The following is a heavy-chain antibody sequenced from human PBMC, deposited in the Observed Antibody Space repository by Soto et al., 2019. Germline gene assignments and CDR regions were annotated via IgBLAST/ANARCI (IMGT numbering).Heavy chain of an antibody. CDR1: GFTFSSYS. Sequence: EVQLVESGGGLVKPGGSLRLSCAASGFTFSSYSMNWVRQAPGKGLEWVSSISSSSSYIYYADSVKGRFTISRDNAKNSLYLQMNSLRAEDTAVYYCAREQWLAKYYFDYWGQGTLVTVCS. CDR2: ISSSSSYI. D-gene: IGHD6-19*01. CDR3: AREQWLAKYYFDY. V-gene: IGHV3-21*01. J-gene: IGHJ4*02.